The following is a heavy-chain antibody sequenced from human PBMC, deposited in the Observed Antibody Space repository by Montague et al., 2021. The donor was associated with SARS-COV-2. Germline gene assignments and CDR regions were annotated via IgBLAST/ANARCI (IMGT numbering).Heavy chain of an antibody. CDR3: TRDSGGGGMDV. Sequence: SLSLSCAASGFTFSTYDMHWVRQGTGKGLQWVSAINTSGDTYYPGSVKGRFTISSENAKNSLYLQMNSLRAGDTAVYYCTRDSGGGGMDVWGQGTTVTVS. CDR1: GFTFSTYD. CDR2: INTSGDT. J-gene: IGHJ6*02. V-gene: IGHV3-13*04.